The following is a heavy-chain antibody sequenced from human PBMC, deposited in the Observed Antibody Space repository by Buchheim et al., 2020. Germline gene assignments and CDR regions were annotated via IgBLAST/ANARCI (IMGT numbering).Heavy chain of an antibody. CDR1: GYTFTGYY. D-gene: IGHD3-3*01. CDR2: INPNSGGT. Sequence: QVQLVQSGAEVKKPGASVKVSCKASGYTFTGYYMHWVRQAPGQGLEWMGWINPNSGGTNYAQKFQGRVNMTREKSNRTAYMELSRLRSDDTAVYYCASVSGYYDFWSGNNDMDYWGQGTL. V-gene: IGHV1-2*02. CDR3: ASVSGYYDFWSGNNDMDY. J-gene: IGHJ4*02.